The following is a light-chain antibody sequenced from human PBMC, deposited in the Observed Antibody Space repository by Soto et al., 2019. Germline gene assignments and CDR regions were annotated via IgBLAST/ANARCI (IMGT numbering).Light chain of an antibody. CDR2: GAS. Sequence: EIVLTQSPGTLSLSPVEGATLSCRASQSVSSSLAWYQQKRGQAPRLLIHGASSRATGIPDRFSGSGSGTAFTLTISRLEPEDFAVYYCQQYGGSPRTFGQGTKVEVK. CDR3: QQYGGSPRT. V-gene: IGKV3-20*01. J-gene: IGKJ1*01. CDR1: QSVSSS.